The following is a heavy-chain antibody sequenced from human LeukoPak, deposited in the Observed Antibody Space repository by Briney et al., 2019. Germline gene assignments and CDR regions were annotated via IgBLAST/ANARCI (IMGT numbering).Heavy chain of an antibody. CDR2: IPYDGSNK. V-gene: IGHV3-30*12. J-gene: IGHJ4*02. CDR3: ARADDNYSNYAGDY. D-gene: IGHD4-11*01. CDR1: GFTFSGFA. Sequence: GGSLRLSCAASGFTFSGFAMHWVRQAPGKGLEWVAFIPYDGSNKYYADSVKGLFTISRDNSKNTLYLQMNSLRAEDTAVYYCARADDNYSNYAGDYWGQGTLVTVSS.